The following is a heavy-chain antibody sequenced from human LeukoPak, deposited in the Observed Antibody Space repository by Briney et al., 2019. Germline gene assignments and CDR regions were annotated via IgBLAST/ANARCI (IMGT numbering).Heavy chain of an antibody. CDR1: GYTFTGYY. CDR3: ARSGSSGWYQPSRY. Sequence: GPSVKVSCKASGYTFTGYYMHWVRQAPGQGLEWMGWINPNSGGTNYAQKFQGRVTMTRDTSISTAYMELSRLRSDDTAVYYCARSGSSGWYQPSRYWGQGTLVTVSS. J-gene: IGHJ4*02. D-gene: IGHD6-19*01. CDR2: INPNSGGT. V-gene: IGHV1-2*02.